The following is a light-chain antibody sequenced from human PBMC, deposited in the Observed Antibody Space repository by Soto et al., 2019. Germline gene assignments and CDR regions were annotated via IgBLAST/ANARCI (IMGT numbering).Light chain of an antibody. CDR1: QSISSY. V-gene: IGKV1-39*01. CDR2: AAS. J-gene: IGKJ5*01. Sequence: DIQMTQSPSSLSASVGDRVTITCRASQSISSYLNWYQQKPGKAPKLLIYAASSLQSGVPSRFSGSGYGTDFTLTISSLQPEDFSTYYCQQSYSTPITFGQWTRLEIK. CDR3: QQSYSTPIT.